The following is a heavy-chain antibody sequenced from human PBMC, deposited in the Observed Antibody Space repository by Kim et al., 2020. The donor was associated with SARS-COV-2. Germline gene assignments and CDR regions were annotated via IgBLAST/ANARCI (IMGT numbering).Heavy chain of an antibody. J-gene: IGHJ6*02. Sequence: GGSLRLSCAASGFTFSSYWMSWVRQAPGKGLEWVANIKQDGSEKYYVDSVKGRFTISRDNAKNSLYLQMNSLRAEATAVYYCARVGEAGVVVTAIWGYYGMAVWGQGTAVTVSS. V-gene: IGHV3-7*03. CDR3: ARVGEAGVVVTAIWGYYGMAV. D-gene: IGHD2-21*02. CDR2: IKQDGSEK. CDR1: GFTFSSYW.